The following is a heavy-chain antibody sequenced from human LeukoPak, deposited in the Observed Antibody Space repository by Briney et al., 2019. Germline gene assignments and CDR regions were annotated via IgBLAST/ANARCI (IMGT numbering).Heavy chain of an antibody. CDR3: ARGIVVVPAAMGYYFDY. V-gene: IGHV3-64*01. J-gene: IGHJ4*02. D-gene: IGHD2-2*01. CDR2: ISSNGGST. CDR1: GFTFSSYA. Sequence: GGSLRLSCAASGFTFSSYAMHWVRQAPGKGLEYVSAISSNGGSTYYANSVKGRFTISRDNSKNTLYLLMGSLRAEDMAVYYCARGIVVVPAAMGYYFDYWGQGTLVTVSS.